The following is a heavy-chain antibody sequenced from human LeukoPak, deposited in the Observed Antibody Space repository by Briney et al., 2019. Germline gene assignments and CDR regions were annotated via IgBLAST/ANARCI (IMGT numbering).Heavy chain of an antibody. CDR3: ARGGYGLHCMAFDI. CDR1: GGSISSYY. V-gene: IGHV4-59*01. D-gene: IGHD2-15*01. J-gene: IGHJ3*02. Sequence: PSETLSLTCTVSGGSISSYYWSWIRQPPGKGLEWLGYIYYSGSTNYNPSLKSRVTISVDTSKNQFSLKLSSVTAADTAVYYCARGGYGLHCMAFDIWGQGTLVTVSS. CDR2: IYYSGST.